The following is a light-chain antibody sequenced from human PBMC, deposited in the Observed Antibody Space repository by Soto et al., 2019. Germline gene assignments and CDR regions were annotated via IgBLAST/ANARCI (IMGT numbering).Light chain of an antibody. CDR2: DVT. Sequence: QSALTQPRSVSGSPGQSITISCTGTSSDVGRYDYVSWYQQYPGKAPKFIIYDVTKRPSGVPDRFSGSKSGNTASLTVSGLQAEDEADYYCSSYAGSNNFVVFGGGTQLTVL. J-gene: IGLJ2*01. V-gene: IGLV2-11*01. CDR1: SSDVGRYDY. CDR3: SSYAGSNNFVV.